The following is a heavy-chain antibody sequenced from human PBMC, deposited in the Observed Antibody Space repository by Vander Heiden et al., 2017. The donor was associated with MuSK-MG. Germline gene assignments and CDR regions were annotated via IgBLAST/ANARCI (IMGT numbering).Heavy chain of an antibody. CDR1: GGTFSSYT. CDR2: IIPILGIA. V-gene: IGHV1-69*02. CDR3: ASLRRNAFDI. Sequence: QIQLVQSGAEVTKPWSSVKVSCKPSGGTFSSYTISWVRQAPGQGLEWMGRIIPILGIANDAQKFQGRVTITADKSTSTAYMEMRSLRSEDTAVYYGASLRRNAFDIWGQGTMVTLFS. J-gene: IGHJ3*02.